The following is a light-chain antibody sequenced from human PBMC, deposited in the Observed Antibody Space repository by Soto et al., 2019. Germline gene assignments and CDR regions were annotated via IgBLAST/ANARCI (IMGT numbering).Light chain of an antibody. CDR1: SSDVGGYNY. J-gene: IGLJ2*01. CDR2: EVS. Sequence: QSALTQPASVSGSPGQSITISCTGTSSDVGGYNYVSWYQQHPDKAPKLMIYEVSSRPSGVSNRFSGSKSGNTASLTISGLQTEDEADYYCSSFTTSSTVLFGGGTKLTVL. V-gene: IGLV2-14*01. CDR3: SSFTTSSTVL.